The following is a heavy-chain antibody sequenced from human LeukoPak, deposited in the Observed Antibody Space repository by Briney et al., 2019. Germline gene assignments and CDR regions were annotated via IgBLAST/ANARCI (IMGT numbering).Heavy chain of an antibody. V-gene: IGHV3-11*06. D-gene: IGHD1-26*01. CDR2: ISSSSSYI. CDR3: ARDGIVGATGIGY. CDR1: GFTFSDYY. Sequence: GGSLRLSCAASGFTFSDYYMSWIRQAPGKGLEWVSSISSSSSYIYYADSVKGRFTISRDNAKNSLYLQMNSLRAEDTAVYYCARDGIVGATGIGYWGQGTLVTVSS. J-gene: IGHJ4*02.